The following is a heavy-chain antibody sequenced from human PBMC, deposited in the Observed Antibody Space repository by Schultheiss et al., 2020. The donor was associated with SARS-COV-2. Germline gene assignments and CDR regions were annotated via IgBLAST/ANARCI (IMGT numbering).Heavy chain of an antibody. CDR2: IYTSGST. D-gene: IGHD6-13*01. CDR1: GGSISSGGYS. Sequence: QTLSLTCAVSGGSISSGGYSWSWIRQPPGKGLEWIGSIYTSGSTNYNPSLKSRVTMSVDTSKNQFSLKLSSVTAADTAVYYCARGGRYSTLGFDPWGQGTLVTVSS. J-gene: IGHJ5*02. CDR3: ARGGRYSTLGFDP. V-gene: IGHV4-30-2*03.